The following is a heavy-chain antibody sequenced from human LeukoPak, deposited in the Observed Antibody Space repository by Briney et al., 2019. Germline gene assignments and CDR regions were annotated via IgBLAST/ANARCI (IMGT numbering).Heavy chain of an antibody. CDR2: IHTSGST. CDR3: ATKKSGYCSSTSCYRRPFDY. Sequence: SETLSLTCTVSGGSISTYYWTWIRQPTGKGLEWIGRIHTSGSTNYNPSLKSRVTISVDTSKNQFSLKLSSVTAADTAVYYCATKKSGYCSSTSCYRRPFDYWGQGTLVTVSS. D-gene: IGHD2-2*01. CDR1: GGSISTYY. J-gene: IGHJ4*02. V-gene: IGHV4-4*07.